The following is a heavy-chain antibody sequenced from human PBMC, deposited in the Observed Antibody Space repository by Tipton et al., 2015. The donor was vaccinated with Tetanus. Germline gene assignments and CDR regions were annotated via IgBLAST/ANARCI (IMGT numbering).Heavy chain of an antibody. CDR2: IYSGGST. V-gene: IGHV3-53*01. CDR3: ARDAGGPYGDYATFDY. D-gene: IGHD4-17*01. J-gene: IGHJ4*02. CDR1: GFTFSRYW. Sequence: GSLRLSCAASGFTFSRYWMSWVRQAPGKGLEWVSVIYSGGSTYYADSVKGRFTISRDNSKNTLYLQMNSLRAEDTAVYYCARDAGGPYGDYATFDYWGQGTLVTVSS.